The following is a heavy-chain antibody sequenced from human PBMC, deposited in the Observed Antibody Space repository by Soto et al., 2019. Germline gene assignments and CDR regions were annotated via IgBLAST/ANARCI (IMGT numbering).Heavy chain of an antibody. CDR3: ARDAVIAYYYDSSGYDSGPHFDY. Sequence: GGSLRLSCAASGFTFSSYGMPGVRQAPGKGLEWVAVIWYDGSNKYYADSVKGRFTISRDNSKNTLYLQMNSLRAEDTAVYYCARDAVIAYYYDSSGYDSGPHFDYWGQGTLVTVSS. CDR1: GFTFSSYG. CDR2: IWYDGSNK. J-gene: IGHJ4*02. V-gene: IGHV3-33*01. D-gene: IGHD3-22*01.